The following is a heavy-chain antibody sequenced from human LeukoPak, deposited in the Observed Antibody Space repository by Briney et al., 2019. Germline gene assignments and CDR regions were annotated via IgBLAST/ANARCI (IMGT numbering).Heavy chain of an antibody. D-gene: IGHD6-19*01. V-gene: IGHV1-18*01. Sequence: ASVKVSCKASGYTFTIYGISWVRQAPGQGLEWMGWISAYNGNTNYAQRLQGRVTMTTDTSTSTAYMELRSLRSDDTAVYYCARGPPPEAGTPFSLDYWGQGTLVTVSS. CDR2: ISAYNGNT. CDR1: GYTFTIYG. J-gene: IGHJ4*02. CDR3: ARGPPPEAGTPFSLDY.